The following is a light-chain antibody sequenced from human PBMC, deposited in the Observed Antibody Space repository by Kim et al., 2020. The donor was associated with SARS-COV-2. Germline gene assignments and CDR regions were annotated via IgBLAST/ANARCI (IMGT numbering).Light chain of an antibody. Sequence: EIVMTQSPATLSVSPGEKATLSCRASQSVSTNVAWYQQKPGQAPRLLMYGTSTRATGIPGRFSGSGYGTEFTLTISSLQSEDFAVYYCQQYNNFRTFGQGTKVDIK. CDR2: GTS. CDR3: QQYNNFRT. J-gene: IGKJ1*01. CDR1: QSVSTN. V-gene: IGKV3-15*01.